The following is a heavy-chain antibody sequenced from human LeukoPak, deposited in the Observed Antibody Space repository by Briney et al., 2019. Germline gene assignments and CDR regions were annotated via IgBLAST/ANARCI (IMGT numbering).Heavy chain of an antibody. CDR2: FGHSGTI. J-gene: IGHJ4*02. CDR1: GFHFSAYD. Sequence: PGGSLRLSCAASGFHFSAYDMHWVRQAPGGGLEWVAYFGHSGTIYYADSVRGRFTISRDNAKNSLHLQMNSLRADDTAVYYCAGYGDYPYWGQGTPVTVSS. CDR3: AGYGDYPY. V-gene: IGHV3-69-1*01. D-gene: IGHD4-17*01.